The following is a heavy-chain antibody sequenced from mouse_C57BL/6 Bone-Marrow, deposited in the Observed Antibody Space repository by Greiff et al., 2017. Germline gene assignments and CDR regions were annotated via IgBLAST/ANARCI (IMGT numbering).Heavy chain of an antibody. V-gene: IGHV14-2*01. CDR3: ARLDTGKA. J-gene: IGHJ1*03. D-gene: IGHD1-1*01. Sequence: VQLQQSGAELVKPGASVTLSCTASGFNITDYYMHWLKQRSEQSLEWMGRFVPEDGETKYDPKIQGKATITADTSSNTAYLQLSSLTAEDTAVYYCARLDTGKAWGTGTTVTVSS. CDR1: GFNITDYY. CDR2: FVPEDGET.